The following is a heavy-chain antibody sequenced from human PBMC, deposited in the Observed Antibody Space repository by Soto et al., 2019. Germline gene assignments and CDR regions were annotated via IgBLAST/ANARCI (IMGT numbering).Heavy chain of an antibody. CDR2: IYYSGST. D-gene: IGHD3-22*01. CDR1: GGSISSYY. V-gene: IGHV4-59*01. J-gene: IGHJ6*02. CDR3: ARGRGYDSSGYYYYYGMDV. Sequence: XGTLPLTCTVSGGSISSYYWSWIRQPPGKGLEWTGYIYYSGSTNYNPSLKSRVTISVDTSKNQFSLKLSSVTAADTAVYYCARGRGYDSSGYYYYYGMDVWGQGTTVTVSS.